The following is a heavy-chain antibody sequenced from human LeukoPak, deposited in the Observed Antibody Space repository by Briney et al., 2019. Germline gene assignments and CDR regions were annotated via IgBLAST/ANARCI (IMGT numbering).Heavy chain of an antibody. CDR1: GFTFNNYW. Sequence: GGSLRLSCAASGFTFNNYWMSWVRQAPGKGLEWVANINQDGGEKNYVDSVKGRFTISRDNAKNSLYLQMNSLRAEDTAVYYCASTVTTKRCFDYWGQGTLVTVSS. D-gene: IGHD4-17*01. J-gene: IGHJ4*02. V-gene: IGHV3-7*01. CDR2: INQDGGEK. CDR3: ASTVTTKRCFDY.